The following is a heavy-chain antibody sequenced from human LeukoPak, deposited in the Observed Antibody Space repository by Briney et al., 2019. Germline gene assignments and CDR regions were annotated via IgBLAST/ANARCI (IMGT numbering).Heavy chain of an antibody. Sequence: SETLCLTCTVSGGSITGYYWSWIRQAPGKGLEWVGGMYASGISKYNPYLKSRLTISIDTPNNHSSLRLSSVTAADKAVYLRARRSIPKPLFDYRGQGTLLTVSP. CDR2: MYASGIS. J-gene: IGHJ4*02. CDR1: GGSITGYY. V-gene: IGHV4-4*07. D-gene: IGHD6-6*01. CDR3: ARRSIPKPLFDY.